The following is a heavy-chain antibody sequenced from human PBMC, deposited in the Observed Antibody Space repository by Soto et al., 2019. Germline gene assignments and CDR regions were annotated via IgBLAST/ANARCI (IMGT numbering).Heavy chain of an antibody. D-gene: IGHD3-3*01. Sequence: EVQLVESGGGLVQPGRSLRLSCVGSGFTFEDYVMHWVRQVPGKGLEWVSHISCDGYSIGYAGSVRGRFTISRDNAKNSLFLQMNSLRPEDTALYYCARSWSGSTSGRVDVWGQGTTVTVSS. J-gene: IGHJ6*02. V-gene: IGHV3-9*01. CDR2: ISCDGYSI. CDR3: ARSWSGSTSGRVDV. CDR1: GFTFEDYV.